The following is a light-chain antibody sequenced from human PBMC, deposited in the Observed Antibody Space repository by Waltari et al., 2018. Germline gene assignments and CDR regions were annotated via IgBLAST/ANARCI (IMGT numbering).Light chain of an antibody. CDR3: SSYTTSNTLV. CDR1: SGDIGAYNY. Sequence: QSALTQPASVSGSPGQSITISCTGTSGDIGAYNYASWYQHHPGKAPKLMIYDVTKRPSGLSNRFSGSKSGNTASLTISGLQAEDEADYYCSSYTTSNTLVFGGGTKVTVL. V-gene: IGLV2-14*03. J-gene: IGLJ2*01. CDR2: DVT.